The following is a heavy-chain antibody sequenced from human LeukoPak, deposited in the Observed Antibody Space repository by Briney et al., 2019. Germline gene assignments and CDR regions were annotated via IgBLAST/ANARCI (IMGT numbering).Heavy chain of an antibody. CDR2: IYYSGST. D-gene: IGHD2-2*01. CDR1: GVSISSSTYY. Sequence: SETLSLTCTVSGVSISSSTYYWGWIRQPPGKGLEWIGSIYYSGSTFYNPSLKSRVTISVDTSRNQFSLKLSSVTAADTAVYYCARLRYCSSTTCYYFDSWGQGTLVTVSS. J-gene: IGHJ4*02. CDR3: ARLRYCSSTTCYYFDS. V-gene: IGHV4-39*01.